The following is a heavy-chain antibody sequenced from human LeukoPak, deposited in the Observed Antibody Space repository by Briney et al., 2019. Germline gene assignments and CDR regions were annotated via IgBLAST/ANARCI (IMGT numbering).Heavy chain of an antibody. D-gene: IGHD3-9*01. J-gene: IGHJ4*02. CDR3: ARDSSYFDWLPYY. Sequence: GASVKVSCKASGGTFSSYAISRVRQAPGQGLEWMGGIIPIFGTANYAQKFQGRVTITADESTSTAYMELSSLRSEDTAVYYCARDSSYFDWLPYYWGQGTLVTVSS. CDR1: GGTFSSYA. CDR2: IIPIFGTA. V-gene: IGHV1-69*13.